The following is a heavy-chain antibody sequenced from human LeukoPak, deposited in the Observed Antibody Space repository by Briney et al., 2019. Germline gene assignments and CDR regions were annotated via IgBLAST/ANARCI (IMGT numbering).Heavy chain of an antibody. CDR3: AKGRGQWLAAINY. CDR2: ISGSGGST. J-gene: IGHJ4*02. D-gene: IGHD6-19*01. V-gene: IGHV3-23*01. CDR1: GFTFSSYA. Sequence: GSLRLSCAASGFTFSSYAMSWVRQAPGKGLECVSGISGSGGSTYYADSVKGRFSISRDNSKNTLYLEMNSLRAEDTAVYYCAKGRGQWLAAINYWGQGTLVTVSS.